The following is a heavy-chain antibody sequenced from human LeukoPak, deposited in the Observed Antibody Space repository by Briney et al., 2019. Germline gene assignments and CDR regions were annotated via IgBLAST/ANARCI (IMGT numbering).Heavy chain of an antibody. CDR1: GGTFSSYA. CDR2: IIPIFGTA. J-gene: IGHJ4*02. D-gene: IGHD6-19*01. Sequence: GASVKVSCKASGGTFSSYAISWVRQAPGQGLEWMGGIIPIFGTANYAQKFQGRVTITTDESTSTAYMELSRLRSDDTAVYYCARGKQYSSGWSSFDYWGQGTLVTVSS. V-gene: IGHV1-69*05. CDR3: ARGKQYSSGWSSFDY.